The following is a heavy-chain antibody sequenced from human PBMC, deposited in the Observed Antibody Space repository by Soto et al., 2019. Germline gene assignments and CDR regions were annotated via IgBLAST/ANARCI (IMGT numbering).Heavy chain of an antibody. CDR3: ARVSAAGTRWFDS. CDR1: SASISSGGFY. D-gene: IGHD6-13*01. Sequence: QVQLQESGPGLVQPSQTLSLTCTVSSASISSGGFYWSWIRQFPGKGLEWIGYIDYRGRTFYNPSLKSRATISRDTSKSQFSLNVNSVTAADTAVFYCARVSAAGTRWFDSWGQGTLVTVSS. CDR2: IDYRGRT. J-gene: IGHJ5*01. V-gene: IGHV4-31*03.